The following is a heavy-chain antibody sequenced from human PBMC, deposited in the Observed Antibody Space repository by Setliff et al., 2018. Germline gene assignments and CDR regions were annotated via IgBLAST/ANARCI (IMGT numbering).Heavy chain of an antibody. D-gene: IGHD3-10*01. Sequence: ASVKVSCKVSGYTLTELSTHWVRQAPGKGLEWMGGFDPEDGETIYAQKFQGRVTMTEDTSTDTAYMELSSLRSEDTAVYYCATQITMVRGVTDSHFDYWGQGTLVT. J-gene: IGHJ4*02. V-gene: IGHV1-24*01. CDR2: FDPEDGET. CDR3: ATQITMVRGVTDSHFDY. CDR1: GYTLTELS.